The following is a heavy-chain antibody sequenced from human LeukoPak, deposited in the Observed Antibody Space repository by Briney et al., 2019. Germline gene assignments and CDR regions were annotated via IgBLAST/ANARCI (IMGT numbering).Heavy chain of an antibody. Sequence: GSSVKVSCKASGGTFSSYAISWVRQAPGQGLEWMGGIIPIFGTANYAQKFRGIVTITTDESTSTAYMELSSLISEDTAVYYCASSSKGYSSVFYYYYYMDVWGKGTTVTVSS. CDR3: ASSSKGYSSVFYYYYYMDV. J-gene: IGHJ6*03. V-gene: IGHV1-69*05. CDR1: GGTFSSYA. D-gene: IGHD6-19*01. CDR2: IIPIFGTA.